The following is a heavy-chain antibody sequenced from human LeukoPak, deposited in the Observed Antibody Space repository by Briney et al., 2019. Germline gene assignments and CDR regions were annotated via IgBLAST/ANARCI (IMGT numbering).Heavy chain of an antibody. CDR3: AKRGAEVGATVAPGDY. CDR2: ITATSSST. V-gene: IGHV3-23*01. J-gene: IGHJ4*02. D-gene: IGHD1-26*01. Sequence: GGSLRLSCAASGFTFSSYGMSWVRQAPGKGLEWVSAITATSSSTHDADSVQGRFTISSDNSKNTLYLQMNSLRAEDTAIYYCAKRGAEVGATVAPGDYWGQGTLVTVSS. CDR1: GFTFSSYG.